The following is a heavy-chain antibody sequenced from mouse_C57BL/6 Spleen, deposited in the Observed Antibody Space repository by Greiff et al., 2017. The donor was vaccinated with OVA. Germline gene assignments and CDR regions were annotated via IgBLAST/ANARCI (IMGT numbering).Heavy chain of an antibody. CDR1: GYTFTDYY. CDR3: ARGGDGDFDY. CDR2: IYPGSGNT. J-gene: IGHJ2*01. Sequence: QVQLQQSGAELVRPGASVKLSCKASGYTFTDYYINWVKQRPGQGLEWIARIYPGSGNTYYNEKFKGKATLTAEKSSSTAYMQLSSLTSEDSTVYVCARGGDGDFDYWGQGTTLTVSS. V-gene: IGHV1-76*01. D-gene: IGHD3-3*01.